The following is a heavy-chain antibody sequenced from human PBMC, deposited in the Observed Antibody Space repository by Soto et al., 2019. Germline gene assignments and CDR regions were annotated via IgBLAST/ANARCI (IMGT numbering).Heavy chain of an antibody. J-gene: IGHJ4*02. V-gene: IGHV4-39*01. Sequence: QLQLQESGPGLVKPSETLSLTCTVSGSSISSSSYYWGWSRQPPGKGLEWIGSIYYSGSTYYNPSHKSRVTVSVDTAKLQFSLQVSSVTAADTAVYYCARHVWDYVWGSYRPGVRYFDYWGQGTLVTVSS. CDR1: GSSISSSSYY. CDR2: IYYSGST. CDR3: ARHVWDYVWGSYRPGVRYFDY. D-gene: IGHD3-16*02.